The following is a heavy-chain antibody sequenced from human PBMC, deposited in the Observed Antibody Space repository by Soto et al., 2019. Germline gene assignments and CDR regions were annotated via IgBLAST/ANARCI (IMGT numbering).Heavy chain of an antibody. CDR1: GGSFSGYY. D-gene: IGHD5-12*01. Sequence: ASETLSLTCAVYGGSFSGYYWSWIRQPPGKGLEWIGEINHSGSTNYNPSLKSRVTISVDTSKNQFSLKLSSVTAADTAVYYCASSGYNSYNYFDYRGQGTLVTVSS. CDR2: INHSGST. CDR3: ASSGYNSYNYFDY. J-gene: IGHJ4*02. V-gene: IGHV4-34*01.